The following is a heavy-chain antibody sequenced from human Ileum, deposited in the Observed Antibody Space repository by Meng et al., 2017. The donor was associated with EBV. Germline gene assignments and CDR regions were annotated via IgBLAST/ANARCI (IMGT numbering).Heavy chain of an antibody. V-gene: IGHV4-61*03. D-gene: IGHD2-8*02. J-gene: IGHJ4*02. Sequence: GHRQGSGPGLVKPSATLSLSCSVSGASVSSGGYHWSWIRQPPGKGLEWIGCMYDSDSGKAKYNPSLNSRVIISLDTSKNHFVLKLTSVTAADTAVYYCAYYTAGRGGVGSWGQGTLVTVSS. CDR1: GASVSSGGYH. CDR3: AYYTAGRGGVGS. CDR2: MYDSDSGKA.